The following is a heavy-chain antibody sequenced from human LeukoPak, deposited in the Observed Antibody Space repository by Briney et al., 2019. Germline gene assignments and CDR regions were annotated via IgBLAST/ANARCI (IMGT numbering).Heavy chain of an antibody. CDR2: IYYSGST. CDR1: GGSITSYY. J-gene: IGHJ4*02. D-gene: IGHD5-18*01. CDR3: ARDTVDTAIYYFDY. V-gene: IGHV4-59*12. Sequence: PSETLSLTCTVSGGSITSYYWSWIRGPPGKGLEWIGYIYYSGSTNYNPSLKSRVTISVDTSKNQFSLKLSSVTAADTAVYYCARDTVDTAIYYFDYWGQGTLVTVSS.